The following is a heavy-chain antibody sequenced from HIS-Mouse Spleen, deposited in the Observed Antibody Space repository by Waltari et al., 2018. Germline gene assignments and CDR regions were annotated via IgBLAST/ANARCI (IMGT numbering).Heavy chain of an antibody. V-gene: IGHV4-38-2*02. CDR1: GYSISGGYY. Sequence: QVQLQESGPGLVKPSETLSLTCTVSGYSISGGYYWGWIRQPPGKGLEWIGSIYHGGSTYYIPSLKSRVTISVNTSKNQFSLKLSSVTAADTAVYYCARVKTWGQGTLVTVSS. J-gene: IGHJ5*02. CDR3: ARVKT. CDR2: IYHGGST.